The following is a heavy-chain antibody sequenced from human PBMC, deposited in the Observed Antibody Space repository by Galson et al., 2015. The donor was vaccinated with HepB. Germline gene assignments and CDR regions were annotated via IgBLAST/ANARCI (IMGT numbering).Heavy chain of an antibody. Sequence: PALVKPTQTLTLTCTVSGFSLGTNGVGVGWIRQPPGKALEWLALLYWNDDKRYSPSLKSRLTITKDTSKNQVVLTMTNMDPVDTATYYCAHRRPNWLDFDYWGQGTLVTVSS. CDR1: GFSLGTNGVG. D-gene: IGHD7-27*01. CDR2: LYWNDDK. CDR3: AHRRPNWLDFDY. V-gene: IGHV2-5*01. J-gene: IGHJ4*02.